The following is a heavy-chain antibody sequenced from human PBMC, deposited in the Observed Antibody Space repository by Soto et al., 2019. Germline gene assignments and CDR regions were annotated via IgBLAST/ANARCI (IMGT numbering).Heavy chain of an antibody. J-gene: IGHJ6*03. D-gene: IGHD6-19*01. CDR1: GGSISSYY. Sequence: SETLSLTCTVSGGSISSYYWSWIRQPPGKGLEWIGYIYYSGSTNYNPSLKSRVTISVDTSKNQFSLKLSSVTAADTAVYYCARVAVAGPYYYYYYMDVWGKGTTVTVSS. CDR2: IYYSGST. V-gene: IGHV4-59*08. CDR3: ARVAVAGPYYYYYYMDV.